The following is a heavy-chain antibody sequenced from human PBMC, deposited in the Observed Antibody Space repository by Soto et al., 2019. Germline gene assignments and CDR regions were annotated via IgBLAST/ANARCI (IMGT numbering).Heavy chain of an antibody. CDR2: ISAYNGHT. V-gene: IGHV1-18*01. Sequence: QVQLVQSGAEVKKPGASVKVSCKASGYTFTSYGISWVRQAPGQGLEWMGWISAYNGHTNYAQKLQGRVTMTPDTSPSTVYMELRSLRSDDTAVYYSARDLGELGELSLWGYWGQGTLVTVSS. D-gene: IGHD3-16*02. J-gene: IGHJ4*02. CDR3: ARDLGELGELSLWGY. CDR1: GYTFTSYG.